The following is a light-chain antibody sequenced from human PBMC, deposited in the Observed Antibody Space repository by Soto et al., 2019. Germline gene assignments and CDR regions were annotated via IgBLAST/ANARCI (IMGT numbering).Light chain of an antibody. CDR1: QTVINTY. CDR3: QQYGTSPWT. Sequence: EIVLTQSPGTLSLSPGERATLSCRASQTVINTYVAWYQQKPGQAPRLLIYDASTRATGIPDRFSGSGSGTDFSLTIIRRVPEDFAVYYCQQYGTSPWTFGQGTKVDIK. V-gene: IGKV3-20*01. CDR2: DAS. J-gene: IGKJ1*01.